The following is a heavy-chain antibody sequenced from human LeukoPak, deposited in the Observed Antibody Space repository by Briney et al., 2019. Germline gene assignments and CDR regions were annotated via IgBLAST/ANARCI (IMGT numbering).Heavy chain of an antibody. V-gene: IGHV3-7*01. Sequence: GGSLRLSCAASGFTFGSCWMSWVRQAPGKGLEWVANIKQDGSEKYYVDSVKGRFTISRDNAKNSLYLQMNSLRAEDTAVYYCARPITMIVVTPFDYWGQGTLVTVSS. CDR1: GFTFGSCW. CDR2: IKQDGSEK. D-gene: IGHD3-22*01. J-gene: IGHJ4*02. CDR3: ARPITMIVVTPFDY.